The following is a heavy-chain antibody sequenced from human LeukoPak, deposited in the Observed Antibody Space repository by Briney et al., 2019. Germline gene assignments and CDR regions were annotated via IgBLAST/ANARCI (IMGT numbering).Heavy chain of an antibody. J-gene: IGHJ3*02. CDR3: ARGTAQTVNTYAFDM. Sequence: APETLSLTCTVSGGSISSYYWSWIRQPPGKGLDWIGYVYYSGSTNYNPSLKSRVIISVDTSKNQFFLNLISVTAADTAVYYRARGTAQTVNTYAFDMWGQGTMVTVSS. CDR1: GGSISSYY. CDR2: VYYSGST. D-gene: IGHD4-17*01. V-gene: IGHV4-59*01.